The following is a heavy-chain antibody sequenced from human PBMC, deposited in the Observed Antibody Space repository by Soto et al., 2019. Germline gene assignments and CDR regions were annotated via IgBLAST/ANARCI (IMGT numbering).Heavy chain of an antibody. CDR3: ARFGSTPAAH. Sequence: EVQLVESGGGLVKPGGSLRLSCAASGFTFSSYTMIWVRQPPGKGLEWVSAISSSSTYIYYADSVKGRFTISRDNAKNSLFLPMNILRAEDTAVYYCARFGSTPAAHWGQGTLVTVSS. V-gene: IGHV3-21*01. CDR1: GFTFSSYT. CDR2: ISSSSTYI. D-gene: IGHD2-2*01. J-gene: IGHJ4*02.